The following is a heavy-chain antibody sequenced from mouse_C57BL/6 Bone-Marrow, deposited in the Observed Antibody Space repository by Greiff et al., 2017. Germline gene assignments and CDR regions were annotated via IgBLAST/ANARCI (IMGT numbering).Heavy chain of an antibody. Sequence: EVQLVESGGGLVKPGGSLKLSCAASGFTFSDYGMHWVRQAPEKGLEWVAYISSGSSTIYYADTVKGRFPISRDNAKNTLFLQMTSLRSEDTAMYYCARLASYYLDYWGQGTTLTVSS. CDR3: ARLASYYLDY. CDR2: ISSGSSTI. J-gene: IGHJ2*01. CDR1: GFTFSDYG. V-gene: IGHV5-17*01.